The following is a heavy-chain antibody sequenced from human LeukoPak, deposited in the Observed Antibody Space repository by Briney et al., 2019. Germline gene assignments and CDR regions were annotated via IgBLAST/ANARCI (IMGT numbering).Heavy chain of an antibody. V-gene: IGHV4-4*07. CDR1: GASISSYY. D-gene: IGHD6-13*01. CDR2: IYTSGST. CDR3: ARSIGGSWYSDLFDY. Sequence: SQTLSLTCTVSGASISSYYWSWIRQPAGKGLEWIGRIYTSGSTNYNPSLKSRVTMSVGTSKNQFSLKLRSVTAADTAVYYCARSIGGSWYSDLFDYWGQGTLVTVSS. J-gene: IGHJ4*02.